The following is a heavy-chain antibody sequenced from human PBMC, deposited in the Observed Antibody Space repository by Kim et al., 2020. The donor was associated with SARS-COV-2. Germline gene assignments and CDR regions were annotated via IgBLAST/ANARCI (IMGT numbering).Heavy chain of an antibody. D-gene: IGHD6-19*01. Sequence: SETLSLTCAVYGGSFSGYYWSWIRQPPGKGLEWIGEINHSGSTNYNPSLKSRVTISVDTSKNQFSLKLSSVTAADTAVYYCARGQEQWLLKYYYYGMDVWGQGTTVTVSS. CDR2: INHSGST. CDR3: ARGQEQWLLKYYYYGMDV. CDR1: GGSFSGYY. V-gene: IGHV4-34*01. J-gene: IGHJ6*02.